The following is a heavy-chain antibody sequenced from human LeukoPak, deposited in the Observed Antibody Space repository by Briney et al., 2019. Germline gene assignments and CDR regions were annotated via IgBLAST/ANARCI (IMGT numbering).Heavy chain of an antibody. Sequence: GGSLSLSCAASGFTFNSYGMHWVRQASGKGLEWDGRIRSKANSYATAYAASVKGRFTISRDDSKNTAYLQMNSLKTEDTAVYYCTRDPSGSSSWHFDYWGQGTLVTVSS. CDR1: GFTFNSYG. J-gene: IGHJ4*02. CDR3: TRDPSGSSSWHFDY. CDR2: IRSKANSYAT. V-gene: IGHV3-73*01. D-gene: IGHD6-13*01.